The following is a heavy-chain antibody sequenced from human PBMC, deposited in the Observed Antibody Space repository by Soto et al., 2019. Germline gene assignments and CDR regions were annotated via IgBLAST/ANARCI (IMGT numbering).Heavy chain of an antibody. CDR1: GGTFSSYA. Sequence: ASVKVSCKASGGTFSSYAISWVRQAPGQGLEWMGGIIPIFGTANYAQEFQGRVTITADESTSTAYMELSSLRSEDTAVYYCARYVEIRAARRVAGSYYGMDVWGQGTTVTVSS. J-gene: IGHJ6*02. D-gene: IGHD6-6*01. CDR2: IIPIFGTA. CDR3: ARYVEIRAARRVAGSYYGMDV. V-gene: IGHV1-69*13.